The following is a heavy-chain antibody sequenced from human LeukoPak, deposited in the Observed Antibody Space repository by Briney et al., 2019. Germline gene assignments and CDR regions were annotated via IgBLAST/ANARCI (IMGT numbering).Heavy chain of an antibody. CDR1: GYTFTTYA. CDR2: INTNTGNP. J-gene: IGHJ4*02. D-gene: IGHD3-3*01. V-gene: IGHV7-4-1*02. CDR3: ARSSPLVLGWLLPVRQLGVDY. Sequence: GASVKVSCKASGYTFTTYAMNWVRQAPGQGLEWMGWINTNTGNPTYAQGFTGRFVFSLDTSVSTAYLQISSLKAEDTAVYYCARSSPLVLGWLLPVRQLGVDYWGQGTLVTVSS.